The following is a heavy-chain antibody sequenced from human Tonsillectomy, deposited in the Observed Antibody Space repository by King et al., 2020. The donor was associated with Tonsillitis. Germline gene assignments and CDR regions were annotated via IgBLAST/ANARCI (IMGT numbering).Heavy chain of an antibody. Sequence: VQLVESGGGLVKPGGSLRLSCAASGFTFSNAWMSWVRQAPGKGLEWVGRIKSKTDGGTTDYAAPVKGRFTISRDDSKNTLYLQMNSLKTEDTAVYYCTTGFLWFGSSKRAYYFDYWGQGALVTVSA. CDR2: IKSKTDGGTT. CDR3: TTGFLWFGSSKRAYYFDY. D-gene: IGHD3-10*01. CDR1: GFTFSNAW. J-gene: IGHJ4*02. V-gene: IGHV3-15*01.